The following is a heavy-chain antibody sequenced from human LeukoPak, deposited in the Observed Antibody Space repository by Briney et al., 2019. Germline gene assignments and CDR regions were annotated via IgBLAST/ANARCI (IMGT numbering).Heavy chain of an antibody. D-gene: IGHD3-9*01. CDR1: GFTFDDYA. J-gene: IGHJ4*02. CDR2: ISWNSGSI. V-gene: IGHV3-9*01. CDR3: AKGDSAYYDILPPRG. Sequence: GGSLRLSCAASGFTFDDYAMHWVRQAPGKGLEWVSGISWNSGSIGYADSVKGRFTISRDNAKNSLYLQMNSLRAEGTALYYCAKGDSAYYDILPPRGWGQGTLVTVSS.